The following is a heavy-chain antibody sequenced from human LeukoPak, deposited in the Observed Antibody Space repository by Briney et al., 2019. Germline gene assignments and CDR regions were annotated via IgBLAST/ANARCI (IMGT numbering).Heavy chain of an antibody. J-gene: IGHJ4*02. D-gene: IGHD4-17*01. V-gene: IGHV3-66*01. CDR1: GFTVSSDY. CDR2: IYSGGNT. Sequence: GGSLRLSCVVSGFTVSSDYMTWVRQAPGKGLEWVSVIYSGGNTYYADSVKGRFTISRDNSKNTLYLQMNSLRAEDTAVYYCAREYGDFDYWGQGTLVTVSS. CDR3: AREYGDFDY.